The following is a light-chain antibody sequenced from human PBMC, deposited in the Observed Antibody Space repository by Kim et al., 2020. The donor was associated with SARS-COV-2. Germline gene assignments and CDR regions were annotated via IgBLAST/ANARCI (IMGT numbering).Light chain of an antibody. CDR1: SLRSYY. J-gene: IGLJ2*01. Sequence: SSELTQDPAVSVALGQTVRITCQGDSLRSYYASWYQQKPGQAPVLVIYGKNNRPSGIPDRFSGSSSGNTASLTITGAQAEDEADYYCSSRDSSGNHPNVVFGGGTQLTVL. V-gene: IGLV3-19*01. CDR2: GKN. CDR3: SSRDSSGNHPNVV.